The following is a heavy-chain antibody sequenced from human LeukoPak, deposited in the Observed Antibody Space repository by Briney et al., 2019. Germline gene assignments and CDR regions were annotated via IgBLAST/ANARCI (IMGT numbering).Heavy chain of an antibody. CDR2: IYYSGST. D-gene: IGHD3-3*01. CDR3: ARAYDFWSGYADY. Sequence: SETLSLTCTVSGGSISSYYWSWIRQPPGKGLEWIGYIYYSGSTNYNPSLKSRVTISVDTSKNQFSLKLSSVTAADTAVYYCARAYDFWSGYADYWGQGTLVTVSS. J-gene: IGHJ4*02. CDR1: GGSISSYY. V-gene: IGHV4-59*01.